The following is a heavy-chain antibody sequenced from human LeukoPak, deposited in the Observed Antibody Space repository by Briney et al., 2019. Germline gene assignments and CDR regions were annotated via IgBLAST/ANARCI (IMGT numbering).Heavy chain of an antibody. Sequence: NSSETLSLTCTVSGVSIGSSIYYWAGIRQPPGKGLEWLGSVHYTGKDWHSPSLKSRLTISVDPSRNQFSLDLNSVTAADTAMYYCARKGAYHSDSRAYRFDHWGQGILVTVSS. V-gene: IGHV4-39*01. D-gene: IGHD3-22*01. CDR1: GVSIGSSIYY. CDR3: ARKGAYHSDSRAYRFDH. CDR2: VHYTGKD. J-gene: IGHJ4*02.